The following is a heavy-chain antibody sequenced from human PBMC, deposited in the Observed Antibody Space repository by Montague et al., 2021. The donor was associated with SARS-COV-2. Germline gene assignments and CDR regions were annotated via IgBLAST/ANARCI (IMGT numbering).Heavy chain of an antibody. CDR3: ARGDGHYYGSGTYPYY. V-gene: IGHV4-59*01. CDR1: GGSITSYY. CDR2: IYYSGST. Sequence: SETLSLTCTVSGGSITSYYWSWIRQLPGKGLEYIGYIYYSGSTNXNPSLKSRVTMSVDTSKNQFSLKLSSVTAADTAVYYCARGDGHYYGSGTYPYYWGQGTLVTVSS. J-gene: IGHJ4*02. D-gene: IGHD3-10*01.